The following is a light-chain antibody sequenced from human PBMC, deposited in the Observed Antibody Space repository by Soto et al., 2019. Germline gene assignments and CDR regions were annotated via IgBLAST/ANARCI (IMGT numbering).Light chain of an antibody. CDR1: QNIGSQ. CDR2: GAS. CDR3: QQYHEWPLT. J-gene: IGKJ4*01. Sequence: EIVMTQSPATLSVSPRERATLSCRASQNIGSQLGWYQQKPGQTPRLLIYGASTRATGISGRFSGSGSGTDFTLTISNLQSEDFAVYYCQQYHEWPLTFGGGTKVEIK. V-gene: IGKV3D-15*01.